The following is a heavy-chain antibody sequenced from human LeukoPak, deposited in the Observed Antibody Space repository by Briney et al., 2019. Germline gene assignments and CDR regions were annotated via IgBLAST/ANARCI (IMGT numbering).Heavy chain of an antibody. CDR3: VRGAPTYCSGGSCYSGDAFDI. Sequence: PGGSLRLSCVASGFTFDDYGVSWVRHAPGKGLEWVSGVNWNGASIDYADSVKGRFTISRDNAKNSLYLQMNSVRAEDTTLYYCVRGAPTYCSGGSCYSGDAFDIWGQGTMVTVSS. CDR2: VNWNGASI. CDR1: GFTFDDYG. J-gene: IGHJ3*02. D-gene: IGHD2-15*01. V-gene: IGHV3-20*04.